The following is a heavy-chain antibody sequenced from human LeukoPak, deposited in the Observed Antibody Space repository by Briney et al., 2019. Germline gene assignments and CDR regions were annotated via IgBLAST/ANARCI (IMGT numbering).Heavy chain of an antibody. V-gene: IGHV4-34*01. CDR3: ARDARGSYYYYGMDV. CDR2: INHSGST. D-gene: IGHD3-10*01. J-gene: IGHJ6*02. CDR1: GESLSDFY. Sequence: PSETLSLTCAVYGESLSDFYWSWIRQAPGKGLEWIGEINHSGSTNYKPSLKSRVVISIDTSKNQFSLKLSSVTAADTAVYYCARDARGSYYYYGMDVWGQGTTVTVSS.